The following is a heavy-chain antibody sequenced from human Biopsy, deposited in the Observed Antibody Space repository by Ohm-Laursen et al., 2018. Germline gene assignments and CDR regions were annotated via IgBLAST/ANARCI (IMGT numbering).Heavy chain of an antibody. Sequence: SDTLSLTCAVDGGSFSGYDWTWIRQPPGKGLEWVGEFSHTGTTIYNPSLKSRLTISVDKSKNHFFLRLTSVTAADTATYFCARGPYGDNAGAFDVWGQGTVVTVSS. CDR2: FSHTGTT. J-gene: IGHJ3*01. V-gene: IGHV4-34*01. CDR1: GGSFSGYD. D-gene: IGHD4/OR15-4a*01. CDR3: ARGPYGDNAGAFDV.